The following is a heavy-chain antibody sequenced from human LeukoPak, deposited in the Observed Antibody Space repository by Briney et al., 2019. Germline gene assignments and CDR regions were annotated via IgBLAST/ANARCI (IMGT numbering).Heavy chain of an antibody. V-gene: IGHV1-18*01. CDR1: GYTFTSYG. D-gene: IGHD2-21*02. CDR2: ISAYNGNT. CDR3: AAIGRYCGGDCCPYFQH. Sequence: ASVKVSCKASGYTFTSYGISWVRQAPGQGLEWMGWISAYNGNTNYAQKLQGRVTMTTDTSTSTAYMELRSLRSDDTAVYYCAAIGRYCGGDCCPYFQHWGQGTLVTVSS. J-gene: IGHJ1*01.